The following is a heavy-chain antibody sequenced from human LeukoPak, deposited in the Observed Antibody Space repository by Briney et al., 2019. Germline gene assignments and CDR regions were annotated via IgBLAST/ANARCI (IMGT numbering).Heavy chain of an antibody. CDR1: GFTFSSYA. J-gene: IGHJ3*02. D-gene: IGHD4-17*01. CDR3: ARDRDYGDYGSAFDI. V-gene: IGHV3-23*01. CDR2: ISGSGGST. Sequence: GGSLRLSCAASGFTFSSYAMSWVRQAPGKGLEWVSAISGSGGSTYYADSVKGRFTISRDNSKNTLYLQMNGLRAEDTAVYYCARDRDYGDYGSAFDIWGQGTMVTVSS.